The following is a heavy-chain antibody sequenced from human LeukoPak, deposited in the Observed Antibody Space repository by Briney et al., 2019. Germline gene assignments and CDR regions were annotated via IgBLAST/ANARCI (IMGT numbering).Heavy chain of an antibody. Sequence: GGSLRLSCAASGFSFSSYWMSWVRQAPGKGLEWGANIKQDGSEKKYVDSVKGRFTISRDNAKNSLYLQMNSLRAEDTAVYYCARWGIAVAATYYGMDVWGQGTTVTVSS. D-gene: IGHD6-19*01. CDR3: ARWGIAVAATYYGMDV. CDR1: GFSFSSYW. V-gene: IGHV3-7*04. J-gene: IGHJ6*02. CDR2: IKQDGSEK.